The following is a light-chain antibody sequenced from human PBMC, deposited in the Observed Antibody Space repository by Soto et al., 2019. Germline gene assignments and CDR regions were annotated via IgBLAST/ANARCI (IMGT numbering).Light chain of an antibody. CDR3: QQRSNWPPIFT. J-gene: IGKJ3*01. Sequence: EIVLTQSPATLSLSPGERATLSCRASQSVSSYLAWYQQKPGQAPRLLIYDASNRATGIPARFSGSGSGTDFTLTISSLEPEDFAVYYCQQRSNWPPIFTFGPGTTVYIK. V-gene: IGKV3-11*01. CDR1: QSVSSY. CDR2: DAS.